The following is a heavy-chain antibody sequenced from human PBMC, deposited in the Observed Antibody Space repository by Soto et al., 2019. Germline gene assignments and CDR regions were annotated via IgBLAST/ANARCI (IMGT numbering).Heavy chain of an antibody. J-gene: IGHJ6*02. Sequence: QVQLVESGGGVVQPGRSLRLSCAASGFTFTTYGIHWVRQAPGKGLEWVAFISYDGSNKYYADSVKGRFTISRDNSKNTLSLQMNSLRAEDTAVYYCAKEFGDYAYYYYAMDVWGQGTTVTVSS. V-gene: IGHV3-30*18. D-gene: IGHD4-17*01. CDR3: AKEFGDYAYYYYAMDV. CDR2: ISYDGSNK. CDR1: GFTFTTYG.